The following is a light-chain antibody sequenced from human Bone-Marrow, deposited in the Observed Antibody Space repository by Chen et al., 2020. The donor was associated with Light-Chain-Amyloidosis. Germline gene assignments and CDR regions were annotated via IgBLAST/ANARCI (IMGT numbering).Light chain of an antibody. CDR2: DDS. CDR1: NIGSTS. V-gene: IGLV3-21*02. Sequence: SYVLTQTSSVSVAPGQTATIACGGNNIGSTSVHWYQQTPGQATLLVVYDDSDRPSGIPERLSGSNSGNTATLTISRVEAGDEADDYCQVWDRSSDRPVFGGGTKLTVL. CDR3: QVWDRSSDRPV. J-gene: IGLJ3*02.